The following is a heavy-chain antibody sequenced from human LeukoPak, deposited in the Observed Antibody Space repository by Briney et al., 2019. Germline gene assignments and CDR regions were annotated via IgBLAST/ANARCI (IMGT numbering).Heavy chain of an antibody. CDR2: IIPIFGTA. CDR1: GGTFSSYA. J-gene: IGHJ4*02. D-gene: IGHD6-13*01. CDR3: ARGSQQLAWYYFDY. V-gene: IGHV1-69*13. Sequence: ASVKVSCKASGGTFSSYAISWVRQAPGQGLEWMGGIIPIFGTANYAQKFQGRVTITADESTSTAYMELSSLRSEDTAEYYCARGSQQLAWYYFDYWGQGTLVTVSS.